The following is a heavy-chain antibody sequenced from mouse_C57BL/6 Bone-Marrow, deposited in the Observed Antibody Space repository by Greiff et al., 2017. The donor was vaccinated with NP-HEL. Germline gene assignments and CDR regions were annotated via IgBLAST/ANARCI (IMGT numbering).Heavy chain of an antibody. CDR3: ARACLITTVVGDY. CDR1: GFTFSDYY. J-gene: IGHJ2*01. V-gene: IGHV5-12*01. CDR2: ISNGGGST. D-gene: IGHD1-1*01. Sequence: EVQLVESGGGLVQPGGSLKLSCAASGFTFSDYYMYWVRQTPEKRLEWVAYISNGGGSTYYPDTVKGRFTISRDNAKNTLYLQMSRLKSEDTAMYYCARACLITTVVGDYWGQGTTLTVSS.